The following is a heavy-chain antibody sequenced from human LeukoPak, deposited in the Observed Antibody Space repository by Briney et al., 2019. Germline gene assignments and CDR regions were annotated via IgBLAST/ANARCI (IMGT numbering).Heavy chain of an antibody. V-gene: IGHV3-23*01. Sequence: PGGSLRLSCAASGFTFSTYAMSWVRQAPGKGLEWVSAISGSAGSTYYADSVKGRFTISRDNSKNTLYLQMNSLRAEDTAVYYCAEATGYSSGLKGFFFDYWGQGTLVTVSS. J-gene: IGHJ4*02. CDR1: GFTFSTYA. CDR3: AEATGYSSGLKGFFFDY. D-gene: IGHD6-19*01. CDR2: ISGSAGST.